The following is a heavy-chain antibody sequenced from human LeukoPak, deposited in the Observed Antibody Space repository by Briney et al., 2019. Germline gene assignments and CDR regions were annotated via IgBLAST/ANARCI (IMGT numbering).Heavy chain of an antibody. CDR1: RFSFSSYG. CDR3: VKGLVPGKNWYFDL. J-gene: IGHJ2*01. Sequence: GGSLRLSCAASRFSFSSYGMHWVRQAPGKGLEWLAFIQSDGSDKDYPDPVKGRFTIFRDNSRNTLYLQMNSLRDEDTAAYYRVKGLVPGKNWYFDLWGRGALVTVSS. CDR2: IQSDGSDK. V-gene: IGHV3-30*02. D-gene: IGHD3-10*01.